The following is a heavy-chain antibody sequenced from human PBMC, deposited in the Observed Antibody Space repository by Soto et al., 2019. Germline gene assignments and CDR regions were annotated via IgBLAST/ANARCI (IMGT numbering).Heavy chain of an antibody. CDR2: MSGSGGRI. Sequence: EVQLLESGGGLVQPGGSLRLSCAVSGFTFRSYAMSWVRQAPGKGLEWVSSMSGSGGRIDYADSVKGRFTISRDNSKNTLFLQMNGLRAEDTAVYYCAKDLAVTSISYFDYWGQGTLVTVSS. V-gene: IGHV3-23*01. D-gene: IGHD4-17*01. CDR1: GFTFRSYA. CDR3: AKDLAVTSISYFDY. J-gene: IGHJ4*02.